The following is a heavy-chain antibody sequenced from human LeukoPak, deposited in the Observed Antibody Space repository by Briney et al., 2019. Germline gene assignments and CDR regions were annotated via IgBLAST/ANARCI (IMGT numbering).Heavy chain of an antibody. CDR2: INSDGSST. CDR3: AKLGGSYCLDP. V-gene: IGHV3-74*01. CDR1: GFTFSSYW. Sequence: PGGSLRLSCAASGFTFSSYWMHWVRQAPGKGLVLVSRINSDGSSTSYADSVKGRFTISRDNAKNTLYVQMNSLRPEDTAVYYCAKLGGSYCLDPWGQGTLVTVSS. D-gene: IGHD1-26*01. J-gene: IGHJ5*02.